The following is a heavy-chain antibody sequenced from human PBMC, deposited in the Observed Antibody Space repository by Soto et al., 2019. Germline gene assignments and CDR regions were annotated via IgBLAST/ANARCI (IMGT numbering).Heavy chain of an antibody. J-gene: IGHJ3*01. CDR3: ARQSSPKTLDAFDV. V-gene: IGHV2-5*02. D-gene: IGHD2-15*01. Sequence: QITLKESGPTLVKPTQTLTLTCTFSGFSLTTRAVGVAWIRQPPGKALEWLALIYWDDDKRYSPSLNGRLTITKDTSKNQVVLTMTNMNAVDTATYYCARQSSPKTLDAFDVWGQGTMVTVSS. CDR2: IYWDDDK. CDR1: GFSLTTRAVG.